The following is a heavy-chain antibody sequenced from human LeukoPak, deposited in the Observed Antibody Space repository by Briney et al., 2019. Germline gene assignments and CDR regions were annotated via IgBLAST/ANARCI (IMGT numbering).Heavy chain of an antibody. CDR1: GYTFTSYG. CDR3: ARGRYCSGGSCYSGDYYYYYMDV. V-gene: IGHV1-18*01. D-gene: IGHD2-15*01. J-gene: IGHJ6*03. Sequence: GASVKVSCKASGYTFTSYGISWVRQAPGQGLEWMGWISAYNGNTNYAQKLQGRVTMTTDTSTSTAYMELRSLRSDDTAVYYRARGRYCSGGSCYSGDYYYYYMDVWGKGTTVTISS. CDR2: ISAYNGNT.